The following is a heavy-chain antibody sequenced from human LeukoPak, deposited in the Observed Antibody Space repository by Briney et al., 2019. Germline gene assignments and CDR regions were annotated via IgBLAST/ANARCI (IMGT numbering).Heavy chain of an antibody. Sequence: SETLSLTCTVSGGSISSYYWSWIRQPPGKGLEWIGYIYYSGSTNYNPSLKSRVTISVDTSKNQFSLKLSSVTAADTAVYYCARPIAAAGTFANNWFDPWGQGTLVTVSS. J-gene: IGHJ5*02. CDR3: ARPIAAAGTFANNWFDP. CDR2: IYYSGST. D-gene: IGHD6-13*01. CDR1: GGSISSYY. V-gene: IGHV4-59*01.